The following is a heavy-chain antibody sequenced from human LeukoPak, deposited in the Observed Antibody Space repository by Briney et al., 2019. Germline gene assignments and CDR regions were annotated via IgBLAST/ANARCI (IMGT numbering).Heavy chain of an antibody. D-gene: IGHD6-6*01. Sequence: GGSLRLSCAASGFTFSTSWMNWVRQGPGRGPVWVSRVSPDGSATAYADSVKGRFTVSRDNAKNALYLQMNSLRADDTAVYYCRYGSPSGDYWGQGSLVTVSS. V-gene: IGHV3-74*01. CDR1: GFTFSTSW. CDR2: VSPDGSAT. J-gene: IGHJ4*02. CDR3: RYGSPSGDY.